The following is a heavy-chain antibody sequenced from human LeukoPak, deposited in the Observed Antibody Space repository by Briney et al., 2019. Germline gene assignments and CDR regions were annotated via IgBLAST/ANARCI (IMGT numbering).Heavy chain of an antibody. CDR2: TYYRSKWYN. D-gene: IGHD3-3*01. V-gene: IGHV6-1*01. J-gene: IGHJ2*01. Sequence: SQTLSLTCAISGDSVSSNSAAWNWIRQSPSRGLEWLGRTYYRSKWYNDYAVSVKSRITINPDTSKNQFSLQLNSVTPEDTAVYYCARGTEVFGVAANPRSYWYFDLWGRGTLVTVSS. CDR1: GDSVSSNSAA. CDR3: ARGTEVFGVAANPRSYWYFDL.